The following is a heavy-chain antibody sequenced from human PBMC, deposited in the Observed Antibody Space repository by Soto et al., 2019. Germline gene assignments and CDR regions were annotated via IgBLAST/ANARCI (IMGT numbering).Heavy chain of an antibody. CDR1: GFTFSSYG. V-gene: IGHV3-33*01. CDR3: ARAPFYDGSGYYDY. J-gene: IGHJ4*02. D-gene: IGHD3-22*01. CDR2: IWYDGSNK. Sequence: QVQLVESGGGVVQPGRSLRLSCAASGFTFSSYGMHWVRQAPGKGLEWVAVIWYDGSNKYYADSVKGRFTISRDNSKNTLYLQMNSLRAEDTAVYYCARAPFYDGSGYYDYWGQGTLVTVSS.